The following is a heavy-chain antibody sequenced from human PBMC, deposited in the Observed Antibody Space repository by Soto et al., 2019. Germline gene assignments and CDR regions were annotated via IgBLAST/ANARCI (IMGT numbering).Heavy chain of an antibody. CDR1: GFSFSTYT. CDR2: TTYDEKYK. D-gene: IGHD3-10*01. J-gene: IGHJ4*02. CDR3: ARDRRGDDGDIDY. Sequence: GGSLRLSCAASGFSFSTYTMHWVRQAPGKGLEWVAVTTYDEKYKYYADSVKGRFTISRDNSKNTLYLQTNSPRIEDTAVYYCARDRRGDDGDIDYWGQGTLVTVSS. V-gene: IGHV3-30*04.